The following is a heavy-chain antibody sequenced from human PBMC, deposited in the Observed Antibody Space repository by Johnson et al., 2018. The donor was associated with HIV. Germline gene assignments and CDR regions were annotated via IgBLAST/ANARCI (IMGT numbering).Heavy chain of an antibody. Sequence: VQLVESGGGLVQPGGSLRLSCAASGFTFSSYGMHWVRQAPGKGLEWVANINQDGSDRYYVDSVKGRFTISRDNAKNTLYLQMNSLRAEDTAVYYCAREIIAAADDIWGQGTMVTVSS. CDR1: GFTFSSYG. V-gene: IGHV3-7*01. J-gene: IGHJ3*02. CDR3: AREIIAAADDI. CDR2: INQDGSDR. D-gene: IGHD6-13*01.